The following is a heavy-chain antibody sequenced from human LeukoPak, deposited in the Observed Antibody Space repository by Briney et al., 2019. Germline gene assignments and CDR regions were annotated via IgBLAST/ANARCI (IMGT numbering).Heavy chain of an antibody. J-gene: IGHJ6*02. D-gene: IGHD1-14*01. CDR1: GFTFSSYW. Sequence: PGGSLRLSCAASGFTFSSYWMNWVRQAPGKGLVWVSRIASDGSSTTYADSVKGRFSISRDNAKNTLYLQMNSLRVEDTAVYYCARDGPSGTYGMDVWGQGTTVTVSS. V-gene: IGHV3-74*01. CDR3: ARDGPSGTYGMDV. CDR2: IASDGSST.